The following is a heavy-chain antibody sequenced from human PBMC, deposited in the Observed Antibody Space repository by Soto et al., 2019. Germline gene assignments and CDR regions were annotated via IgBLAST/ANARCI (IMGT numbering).Heavy chain of an antibody. CDR3: ARGGYYYDSSGYYPRGNYYYGMDV. J-gene: IGHJ6*02. D-gene: IGHD3-22*01. V-gene: IGHV1-69*13. CDR2: IIPIFGTA. Sequence: SVKVSCKASGGTFSSYAISWVRQAPGQGLEWMGGIIPIFGTANYAQKFQGRVMITADESTSTAYMELSSLRSEDTAVYYCARGGYYYDSSGYYPRGNYYYGMDVWGQGTTVTVSS. CDR1: GGTFSSYA.